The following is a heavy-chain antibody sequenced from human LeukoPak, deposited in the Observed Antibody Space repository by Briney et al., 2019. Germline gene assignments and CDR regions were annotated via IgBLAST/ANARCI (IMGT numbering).Heavy chain of an antibody. CDR1: GFTFSTYS. D-gene: IGHD6-19*01. V-gene: IGHV3-23*01. CDR2: IYPSGDST. J-gene: IGHJ4*02. CDR3: AKDVVPDSGWDLDY. Sequence: GGSLRLSCAASGFTFSTYSMAWVRQGPGKGLEWVSSIYPSGDSTFYADSVKGRFTISRDNSKNTLYLQMSSLRTEDTAIYYCAKDVVPDSGWDLDYWGQGTLVTVSS.